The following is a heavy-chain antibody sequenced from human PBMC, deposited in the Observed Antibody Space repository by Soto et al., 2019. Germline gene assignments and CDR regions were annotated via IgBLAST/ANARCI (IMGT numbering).Heavy chain of an antibody. CDR3: ARALRYSGYGDYYYYGMDV. CDR2: ISSSSSYI. Sequence: GSLRLSCAASGFTFSSYSMNWVRQAPGKGLEWVSSISSSSSYIYYADSVKGRFTISRDNAKNSLYLQMNSLRAEDTAVYYCARALRYSGYGDYYYYGMDVWGQGTTVTVSS. CDR1: GFTFSSYS. V-gene: IGHV3-21*01. D-gene: IGHD5-12*01. J-gene: IGHJ6*02.